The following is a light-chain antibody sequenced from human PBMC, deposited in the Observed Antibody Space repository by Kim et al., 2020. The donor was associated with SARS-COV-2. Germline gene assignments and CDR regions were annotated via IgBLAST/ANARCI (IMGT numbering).Light chain of an antibody. V-gene: IGKV3D-15*01. Sequence: EIVMTQSPATLSVSPGESATLSCRASQSVRSNVAWYQQKSGQAPRLLIYDASTRATGIPARFSGSGSGTDFTLTISSLQSEDFAVYHCQQYNTWPRGTFGQGTKLEIK. CDR2: DAS. J-gene: IGKJ2*01. CDR1: QSVRSN. CDR3: QQYNTWPRGT.